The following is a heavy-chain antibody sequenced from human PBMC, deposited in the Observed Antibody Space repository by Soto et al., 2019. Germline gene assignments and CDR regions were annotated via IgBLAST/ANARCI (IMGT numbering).Heavy chain of an antibody. D-gene: IGHD3-22*01. V-gene: IGHV3-64D*06. Sequence: SLRLSCSASGFTFSSYAMHWVRQAPGKVLEYVSSISTNGGSTHYADSVKGRFTISRDNSKNTQYLQMSSLRADDTAVYYCVKGEYYYDSSGYYPFDYWGQGTLVTVSS. J-gene: IGHJ4*02. CDR3: VKGEYYYDSSGYYPFDY. CDR2: ISTNGGST. CDR1: GFTFSSYA.